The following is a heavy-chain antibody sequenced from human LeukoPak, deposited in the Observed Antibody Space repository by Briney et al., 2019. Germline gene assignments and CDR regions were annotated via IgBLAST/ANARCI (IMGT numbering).Heavy chain of an antibody. CDR1: GFTFSNKW. J-gene: IGHJ5*02. V-gene: IGHV3-7*03. CDR3: ARVGWEILNLHFDP. Sequence: GGSLRLSCVGSGFTFSNKWMSWVRQAPGKGPEWVATIKKDGSQTYYVDSVKGRFTTSRDNAQNSLYLQMSSLRVEDTAIYSCARVGWEILNLHFDPWGQGTLVIVSS. D-gene: IGHD1-14*01. CDR2: IKKDGSQT.